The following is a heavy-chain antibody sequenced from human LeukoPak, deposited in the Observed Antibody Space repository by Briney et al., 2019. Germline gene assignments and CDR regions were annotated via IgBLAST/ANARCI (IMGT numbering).Heavy chain of an antibody. J-gene: IGHJ5*02. Sequence: SETLSLTCTVSGGSISNYYWSWIRQPPGKGLEWIGYIYYSGSTNYNPSLKSRVTISVDTSKDQLSLKLSSVTAADTAVYYCARQGNYGDYEGWFDPWGQGTLVTVSS. CDR2: IYYSGST. CDR3: ARQGNYGDYEGWFDP. V-gene: IGHV4-59*08. D-gene: IGHD4-17*01. CDR1: GGSISNYY.